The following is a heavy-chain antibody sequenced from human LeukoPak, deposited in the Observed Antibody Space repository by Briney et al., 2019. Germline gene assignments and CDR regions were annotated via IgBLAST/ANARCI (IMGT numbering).Heavy chain of an antibody. J-gene: IGHJ4*02. V-gene: IGHV1-18*01. CDR3: AKAPYGDYAGRPAYYFDY. CDR1: GYTFTSYG. Sequence: GASVKVSCKASGYTFTSYGISWVRQAPGQGLEWMGWISAYNGNTNYAQKLQGRVTMTTDTSTSTAYMELRSLRSDDTAVYYCAKAPYGDYAGRPAYYFDYWGQGTLVTVSS. CDR2: ISAYNGNT. D-gene: IGHD4-17*01.